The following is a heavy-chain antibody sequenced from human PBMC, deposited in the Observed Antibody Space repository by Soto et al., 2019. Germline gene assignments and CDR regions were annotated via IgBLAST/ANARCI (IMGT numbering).Heavy chain of an antibody. J-gene: IGHJ6*02. D-gene: IGHD3-16*01. CDR2: INTYNGNT. Sequence: QVQLVQSRAEVKNPGASVKVSCKASGYSFTRYGIAWARQAPGQGLEWMGWINTYNGNTNYAQNLQGRVTLTTVTSTSTAYMELTSLRSNDTAIYYCAMVDVYVTPSPQDVWGQGTTVIVSS. CDR1: GYSFTRYG. CDR3: AMVDVYVTPSPQDV. V-gene: IGHV1-18*01.